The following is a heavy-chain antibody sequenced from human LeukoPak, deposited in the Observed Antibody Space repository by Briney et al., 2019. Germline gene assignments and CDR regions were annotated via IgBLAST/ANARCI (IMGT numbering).Heavy chain of an antibody. CDR2: IYTSGST. J-gene: IGHJ4*02. CDR1: GGSISSYY. CDR3: AREGYYDSSGYYHVGNYFDY. D-gene: IGHD3-22*01. V-gene: IGHV4-4*07. Sequence: SETLSLTCTVSGGSISSYYWSWIRQPAGKGLEWIGRIYTSGSTNYNPSLKSRVTMSVDTSKNQFSPKLSSVTAADTAVYYCAREGYYDSSGYYHVGNYFDYWGRGTLVTVSS.